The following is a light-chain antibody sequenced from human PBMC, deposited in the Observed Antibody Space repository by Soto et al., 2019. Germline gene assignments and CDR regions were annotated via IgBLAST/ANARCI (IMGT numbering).Light chain of an antibody. CDR2: AAS. CDR3: QQSYSIPQT. CDR1: QNIKRY. V-gene: IGKV1-39*01. J-gene: IGKJ1*01. Sequence: DNQMTQSPSSLSASIGDRVTITCRTSQNIKRYLNWYQQEPGKAPKLLIYAASILQSGVPSRFTGSGSGTDFTLAINSLQPEDFTTYYCQQSYSIPQTFGQGTKVDIK.